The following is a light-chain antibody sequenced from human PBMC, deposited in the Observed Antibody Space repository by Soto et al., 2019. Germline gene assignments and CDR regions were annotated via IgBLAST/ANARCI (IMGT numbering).Light chain of an antibody. CDR2: AAS. V-gene: IGKV1-27*01. J-gene: IGKJ3*01. CDR1: QSVNSRY. Sequence: EIVLTQSPGTLSLSPGERGTLSCRASQSVNSRYVAWYQQKPGKVPKLLIYAASTLESGVPSRFSGSGSGTDFTLTISTLQPEDVATYYCQHYSTASFTFGPGTKVDIK. CDR3: QHYSTASFT.